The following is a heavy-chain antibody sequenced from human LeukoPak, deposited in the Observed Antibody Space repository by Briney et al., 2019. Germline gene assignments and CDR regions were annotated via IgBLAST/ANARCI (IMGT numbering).Heavy chain of an antibody. V-gene: IGHV1-2*04. Sequence: ASVKVSCKSSGYTFTGYYMHWVRQAPGQGLEWMGWINLNNDDTNYAQKFQGWVTMTRDTSISTAYMELSRLRSDDTAVYYCARGYYYDSSGYYQLDYWGQGTLVAVSS. CDR1: GYTFTGYY. CDR3: ARGYYYDSSGYYQLDY. J-gene: IGHJ4*02. CDR2: INLNNDDT. D-gene: IGHD3-22*01.